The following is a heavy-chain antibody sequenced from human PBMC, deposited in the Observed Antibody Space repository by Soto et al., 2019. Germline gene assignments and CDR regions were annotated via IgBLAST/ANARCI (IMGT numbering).Heavy chain of an antibody. CDR2: INHSGST. J-gene: IGHJ4*02. CDR1: GGSFSGYY. Sequence: SETLSLTCGVYGGSFSGYYWSWIRQPQGKGLEWIGEINHSGSTNYNPSLKSRVTISVDTSKNQFSLKLSSVTAADTAVYYCARGTTMVRGVMVPYFDYWGQGTLVTVSS. V-gene: IGHV4-34*01. CDR3: ARGTTMVRGVMVPYFDY. D-gene: IGHD3-10*01.